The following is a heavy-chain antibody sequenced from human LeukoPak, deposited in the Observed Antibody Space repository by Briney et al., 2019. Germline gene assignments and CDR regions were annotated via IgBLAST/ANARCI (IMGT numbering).Heavy chain of an antibody. CDR2: IKSKTDGGTT. Sequence: GGSLRLSCAASGFTFNNAWMNWVRQAPGKGLEWVGRIKSKTDGGTTDYAAPVKGRFTISRDDSKNTLYLQMNSLKTEDTAVYYCTTGAMGYYDILTGYWLTYWGQGTLVTVSS. V-gene: IGHV3-15*01. J-gene: IGHJ4*02. CDR1: GFTFNNAW. CDR3: TTGAMGYYDILTGYWLTY. D-gene: IGHD3-9*01.